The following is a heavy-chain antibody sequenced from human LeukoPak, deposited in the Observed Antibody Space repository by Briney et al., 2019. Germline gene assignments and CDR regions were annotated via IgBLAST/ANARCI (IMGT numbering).Heavy chain of an antibody. CDR3: ARILSSTASFDY. CDR2: IDWDDDK. Sequence: TLSLTCTVSGGSISSGDYYWSWIRQPPGKALEWLARIDWDDDKYYSTSLKTRLTISKDTSKNQVVLTMTNMDPVDTATYYCARILSSTASFDYWGQGTLVTVSS. J-gene: IGHJ4*02. D-gene: IGHD2-21*02. V-gene: IGHV2-70*11. CDR1: GGSISSGDYY.